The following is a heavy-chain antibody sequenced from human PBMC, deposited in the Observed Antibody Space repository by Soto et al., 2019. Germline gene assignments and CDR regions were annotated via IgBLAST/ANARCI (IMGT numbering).Heavy chain of an antibody. CDR3: ARDLMITFGAVNHWFDP. CDR2: IYTSGST. Sequence: AETLSLTCTASGVSISSYYWSWIRQPAGKGLEWVGRIYTSGSTNYNPSLKRRGTMSVDTSKNQFSLKLRSVTAADTAVYYCARDLMITFGAVNHWFDPWGQGTPVTVSS. J-gene: IGHJ5*02. V-gene: IGHV4-4*07. D-gene: IGHD3-16*01. CDR1: GVSISSYY.